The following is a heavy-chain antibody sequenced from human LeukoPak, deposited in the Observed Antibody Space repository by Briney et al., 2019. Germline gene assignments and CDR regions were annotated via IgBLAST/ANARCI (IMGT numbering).Heavy chain of an antibody. D-gene: IGHD3-3*01. CDR2: ISNSGSTI. CDR1: GFTFSDYY. V-gene: IGHV3-11*04. CDR3: ARESEIRFLELSFVFDY. Sequence: GGSLRLSCAASGFTFSDYYMSWLRQAPGKGLEWVSYISNSGSTIYYAESVKGRFTISRDNAKNSLYLQMNSLRAEDTAIYYCARESEIRFLELSFVFDYWGQGTLVTVSS. J-gene: IGHJ4*02.